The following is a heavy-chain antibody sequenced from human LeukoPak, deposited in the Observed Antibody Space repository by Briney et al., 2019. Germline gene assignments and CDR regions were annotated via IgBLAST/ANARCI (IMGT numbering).Heavy chain of an antibody. CDR2: INPSGGST. D-gene: IGHD1-26*01. CDR3: ARAPVPYSGSYYLDY. J-gene: IGHJ4*02. V-gene: IGHV1-46*01. CDR1: GYTFTNYA. Sequence: ASVKVSCNASGYTFTNYAINWVRQAPGQGLEWMGIINPSGGSTNYAQKFQGRVTMTRDMSTSTVYMELSSLRSEDTAVYYCARAPVPYSGSYYLDYWGQGTLVTVSS.